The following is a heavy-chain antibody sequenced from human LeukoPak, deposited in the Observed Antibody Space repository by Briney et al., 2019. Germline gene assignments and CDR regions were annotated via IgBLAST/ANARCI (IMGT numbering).Heavy chain of an antibody. Sequence: ASVKVSCKASGYTFTSYYMHWVRQAPGQGLEWMGIINPSGGSTSYAQKFQGRVTMTRDTSTSTVYMGLSSLRSEDTAVYYCATRLARITIFGVVNDYWGQGTLVTVSS. J-gene: IGHJ4*02. CDR3: ATRLARITIFGVVNDY. CDR1: GYTFTSYY. D-gene: IGHD3-3*01. CDR2: INPSGGST. V-gene: IGHV1-46*03.